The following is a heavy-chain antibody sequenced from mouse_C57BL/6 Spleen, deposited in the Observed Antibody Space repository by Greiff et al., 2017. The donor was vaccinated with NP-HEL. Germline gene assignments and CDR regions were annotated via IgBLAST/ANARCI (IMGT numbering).Heavy chain of an antibody. CDR3: ARHQTAQAPKDY. Sequence: EVQLQESGGDLVKPGGSLKLSCAASGFTFSSYGMSWVRQTPDKRLEWVATISSDGSYTYYPDSVKGRFIISSDTAKNTLYLQMSSLKSEDTAMYYCARHQTAQAPKDYWGQGTSVTVSS. CDR2: ISSDGSYT. J-gene: IGHJ4*01. V-gene: IGHV5-6*01. D-gene: IGHD3-2*02. CDR1: GFTFSSYG.